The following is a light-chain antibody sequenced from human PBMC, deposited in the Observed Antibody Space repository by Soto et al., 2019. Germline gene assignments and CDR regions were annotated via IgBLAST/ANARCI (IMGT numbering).Light chain of an antibody. CDR1: QSVRSN. Sequence: EIVMTQSPATLSVSPGEGATLSCRASQSVRSNLAWYQQKPGQAPRLLIYGASPRAPGIPARFSGSGSGTEFTLTISSLQSEDYGVYYCQHYDDWPYTFGQGTKVEIK. CDR3: QHYDDWPYT. V-gene: IGKV3-15*01. CDR2: GAS. J-gene: IGKJ2*01.